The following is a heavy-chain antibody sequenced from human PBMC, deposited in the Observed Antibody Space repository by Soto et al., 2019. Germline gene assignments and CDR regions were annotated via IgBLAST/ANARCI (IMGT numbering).Heavy chain of an antibody. J-gene: IGHJ4*02. CDR1: GGSISSSSYY. D-gene: IGHD6-13*01. V-gene: IGHV4-39*07. CDR3: ARDLGFTYSSSCLFDY. Sequence: SETLSLTCTVSGGSISSSSYYWGWIRQPPGKGLEWIGSIYYSGSTYYNPSLKSRVTISVDTSKNQFSLKLSSVTAADTAVYYCARDLGFTYSSSCLFDYWGQGTLVTVSS. CDR2: IYYSGST.